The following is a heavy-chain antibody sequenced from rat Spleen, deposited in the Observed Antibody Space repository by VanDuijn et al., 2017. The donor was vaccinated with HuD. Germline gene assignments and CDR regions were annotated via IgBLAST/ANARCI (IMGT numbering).Heavy chain of an antibody. V-gene: IGHV5-27*01. CDR3: TRDVYYGSDY. D-gene: IGHD1-6*01. CDR1: GFTFSNYD. Sequence: EVQLVESGGGLVQPGRSLKLSCAASGFTFSNYDMAWVRQAPTKGLEWVASISPSGSSTYYRDSVKGRFTVSRDNAKSTLYLQMDSLRSKDTATYYCTRDVYYGSDYWGQGVMVTVSS. J-gene: IGHJ2*01. CDR2: ISPSGSST.